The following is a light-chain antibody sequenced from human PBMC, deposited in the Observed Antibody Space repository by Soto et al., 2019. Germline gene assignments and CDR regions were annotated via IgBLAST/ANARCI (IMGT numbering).Light chain of an antibody. J-gene: IGKJ1*01. V-gene: IGKV3-15*01. CDR3: QQYNNWPPWT. CDR1: QSVSSN. CDR2: GAS. Sequence: EIVLTQSPGNMFLSPWERATLSSRASQSVSSNLAWYQQKPGQAPRLLIYGASTRATGIPARFSGSGSGTEFTLTISSLQSEDLAVYYCQQYNNWPPWTFGQGTKVDIK.